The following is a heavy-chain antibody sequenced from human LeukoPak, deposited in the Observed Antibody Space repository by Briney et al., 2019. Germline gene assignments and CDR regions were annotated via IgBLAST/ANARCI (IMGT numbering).Heavy chain of an antibody. V-gene: IGHV3-33*06. CDR2: IWYDGSNK. J-gene: IGHJ4*02. D-gene: IGHD5-12*01. CDR1: GFTFSSYG. CDR3: AKDTDSGYDYVFDY. Sequence: PGGSLRLSCAASGFTFSSYGMHWVRQAPGKGLEGVAVIWYDGSNKYYADSVKGRFTISRDNSKNTLYLQMNSLRAEDTAVYYCAKDTDSGYDYVFDYWGQGTLVTVSS.